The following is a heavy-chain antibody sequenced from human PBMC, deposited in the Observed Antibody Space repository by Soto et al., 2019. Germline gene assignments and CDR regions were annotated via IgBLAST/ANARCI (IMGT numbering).Heavy chain of an antibody. CDR3: AKWGSWYCSSTSCPSPFDY. D-gene: IGHD2-2*01. CDR1: GFTFSSYG. V-gene: IGHV3-30*18. CDR2: ISYDGSNK. J-gene: IGHJ4*02. Sequence: SGGSLRLSCAASGFTFSSYGMHWVRQAPGKGLEWVAVISYDGSNKYYADSVKGRFTISRDNSKNTLYLQMNSLRAEDTAVYYCAKWGSWYCSSTSCPSPFDYWGQGTLVTVSS.